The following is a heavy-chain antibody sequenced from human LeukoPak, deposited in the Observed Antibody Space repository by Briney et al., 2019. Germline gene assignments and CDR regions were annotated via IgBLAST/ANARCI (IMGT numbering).Heavy chain of an antibody. CDR3: ARGDGKRLLEPQVYYFDY. CDR2: IKQDGSEK. V-gene: IGHV3-7*01. Sequence: GGSLRLSCAASGFTFSSYCMTWVRQPPGKGLEWVGNIKQDGSEKYYVDSVKGRFTISRDNAKNSLDLQMNSLRDEDTAVYYCARGDGKRLLEPQVYYFDYWGQGTLVTVSS. D-gene: IGHD3-3*01. J-gene: IGHJ4*02. CDR1: GFTFSSYC.